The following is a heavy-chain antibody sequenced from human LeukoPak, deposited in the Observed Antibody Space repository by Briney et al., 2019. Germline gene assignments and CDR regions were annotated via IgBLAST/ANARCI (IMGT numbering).Heavy chain of an antibody. CDR1: GFTVSSNY. V-gene: IGHV3-53*01. CDR3: ARLPTFYYDSSHYHYDY. CDR2: IYSGGTT. Sequence: PGGSLRLSCAASGFTVSSNYMSWVRQAPGKGLEWVSVIYSGGTTNYADSVKGRFTISRDNSKNTLFLQMNSLRAEDTAVYYRARLPTFYYDSSHYHYDYWGQGTLVTVSS. D-gene: IGHD3-22*01. J-gene: IGHJ4*02.